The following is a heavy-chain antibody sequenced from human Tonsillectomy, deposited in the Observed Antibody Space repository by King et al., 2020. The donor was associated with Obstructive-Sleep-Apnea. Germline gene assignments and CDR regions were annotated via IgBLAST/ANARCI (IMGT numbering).Heavy chain of an antibody. D-gene: IGHD4-17*01. CDR1: GGTFSSYA. Sequence: QLVQSGAEVKKPGSSVKVSCKASGGTFSSYAISCVRQAPGQGLEWMGGIIPILGISNYAQKFQGRVTITADKSTSTAYMELSSLRSEDTAVYYCARDWPKYDYGDQHWFDPWGQGTLVTVSS. J-gene: IGHJ5*02. CDR3: ARDWPKYDYGDQHWFDP. V-gene: IGHV1-69*10. CDR2: IIPILGIS.